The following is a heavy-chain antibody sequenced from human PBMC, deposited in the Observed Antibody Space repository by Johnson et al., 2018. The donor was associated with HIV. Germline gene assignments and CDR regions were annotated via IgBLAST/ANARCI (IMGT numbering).Heavy chain of an antibody. CDR3: TTVSLRYFDWRNAFDI. D-gene: IGHD3-9*01. CDR2: IWHDGSND. J-gene: IGHJ3*02. V-gene: IGHV3-33*01. Sequence: QVQLVESGGGVVQPGRSLRLSCEASGFMFSRYALAWVRQAPGKGLEWVALIWHDGSNDNYADSVKGRFTISRDNSKNTLYLQMNSLKTEDTAVYYCTTVSLRYFDWRNAFDIWGQGTMVTVSS. CDR1: GFMFSRYA.